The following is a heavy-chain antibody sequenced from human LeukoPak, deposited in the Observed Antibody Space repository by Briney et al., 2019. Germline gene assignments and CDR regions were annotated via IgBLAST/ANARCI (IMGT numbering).Heavy chain of an antibody. D-gene: IGHD6-13*01. CDR3: ANSSRQPSPYCYYFMDV. CDR2: FNTTGDDT. CDR1: GFHLASCS. J-gene: IGHJ6*03. Sequence: GGPLRLSCAASGFHLASCSMTWVPQAPGKGLEWVSDFNTTGDDTDNADCVEGRYTISRDKCNNALYLQINRLRVGDTAVYYCANSSRQPSPYCYYFMDVWGKGTTVTVSS. V-gene: IGHV3-23*01.